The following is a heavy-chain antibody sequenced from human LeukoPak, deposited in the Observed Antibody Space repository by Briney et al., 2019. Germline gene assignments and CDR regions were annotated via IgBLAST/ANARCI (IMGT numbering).Heavy chain of an antibody. V-gene: IGHV1-8*01. CDR2: MNRNSGNT. J-gene: IGHJ5*02. CDR1: GYTFISYD. CDR3: ARGGASAAARRFDP. Sequence: ASVKVSCKTSGYTFISYDINWVRQAAGQGLEWMGWMNRNSGNTGYAQKFQGRVTITSSTSTSTVFMELGSLTSEDTAVYYCARGGASAAARRFDPWGQGTLVTVSS. D-gene: IGHD6-13*01.